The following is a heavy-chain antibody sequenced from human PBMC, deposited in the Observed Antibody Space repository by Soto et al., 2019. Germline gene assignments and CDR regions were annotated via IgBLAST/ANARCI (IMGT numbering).Heavy chain of an antibody. Sequence: ASVKVSSKASGYTFTSYGIIWVLQARVQGLEWVGWISAYNGNTNYSQKLHCRGTMTTDRSTSTAYMEPRMLRSDDTAVYYCKIGPPKIIAAAGIWDRFEPWGHGTAVIVSS. CDR3: KIGPPKIIAAAGIWDRFEP. J-gene: IGHJ5*02. V-gene: IGHV1-18*01. D-gene: IGHD6-13*01. CDR2: ISAYNGNT. CDR1: GYTFTSYG.